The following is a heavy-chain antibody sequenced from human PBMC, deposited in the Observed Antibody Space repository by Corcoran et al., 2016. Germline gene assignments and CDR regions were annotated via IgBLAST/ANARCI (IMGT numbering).Heavy chain of an antibody. CDR2: IYYSGST. CDR1: GGSIYSYY. Sequence: QVQLQESGPGLVKPSETLSLTCTVSGGSIYSYYWSWIRQPPGKGLDWIGNIYYSGSTNYNPSRKSRVTISVDTSKNQLYLKLNSVTAADPAVYYCAGQVGAVALLNWFDPWGQGTLVTVSS. D-gene: IGHD2-15*01. J-gene: IGHJ5*02. V-gene: IGHV4-59*08. CDR3: AGQVGAVALLNWFDP.